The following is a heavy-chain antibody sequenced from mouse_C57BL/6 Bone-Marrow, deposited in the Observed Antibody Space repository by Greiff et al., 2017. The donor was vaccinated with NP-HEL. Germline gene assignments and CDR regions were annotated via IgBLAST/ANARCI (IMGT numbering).Heavy chain of an antibody. CDR2: IDPGNGDT. V-gene: IGHV14-4*01. D-gene: IGHD4-1*01. CDR1: GFNIKDDY. Sequence: VQLQQPGAELVRPGASVKLSCTASGFNIKDDYMHWVKQRPEQGLEWIGWIDPGNGDTEYASKFQGKATITADPSSNTACLQLSNLTSEDTAVYYGTLTGADYWGQGTTLTVSS. CDR3: TLTGADY. J-gene: IGHJ2*01.